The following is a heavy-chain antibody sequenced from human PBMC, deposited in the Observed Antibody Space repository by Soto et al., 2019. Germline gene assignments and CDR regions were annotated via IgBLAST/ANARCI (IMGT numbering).Heavy chain of an antibody. V-gene: IGHV4-59*01. Sequence: WTWIRQSPGKGLEWVGYIYYTGITNYNPSLKRRVTISLDRSENQFSLKLDSVTAADTAVYYCARALDYDFWGGRNWFDPWGQGTLVTVSS. CDR2: IYYTGIT. CDR3: ARALDYDFWGGRNWFDP. J-gene: IGHJ5*02. D-gene: IGHD3-3*01.